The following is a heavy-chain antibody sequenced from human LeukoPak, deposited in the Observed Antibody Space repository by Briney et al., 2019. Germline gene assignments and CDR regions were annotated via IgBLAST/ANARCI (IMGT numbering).Heavy chain of an antibody. CDR2: INPSGGST. D-gene: IGHD2-15*01. J-gene: IGHJ3*01. Sequence: ASVKVSCKASGYTFTSYYMHWVRQAPGQGLEWMGIINPSGGSTSYAQKFQGRVTMTRDTSTSTVYMELSSLRSEDTAVYYCARDTELLPRRLGAFDVWGQGTMVTVSS. CDR1: GYTFTSYY. CDR3: ARDTELLPRRLGAFDV. V-gene: IGHV1-46*01.